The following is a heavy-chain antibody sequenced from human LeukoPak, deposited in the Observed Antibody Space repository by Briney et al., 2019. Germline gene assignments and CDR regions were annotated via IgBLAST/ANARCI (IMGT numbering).Heavy chain of an antibody. V-gene: IGHV4-59*01. J-gene: IGHJ6*02. CDR1: GGSISPYY. CDR3: ARDHWLFSSKTWYYYGMDV. D-gene: IGHD3-9*01. CDR2: IDPSGSA. Sequence: KPSETLSLTCVISGGSISPYYWSWIRQSPGKGLEWIGNIDPSGSASYNPSLKSRVTIFVDTSKNLFSLILTSVSASDTAIYYCARDHWLFSSKTWYYYGMDVWGQGTTVTVSS.